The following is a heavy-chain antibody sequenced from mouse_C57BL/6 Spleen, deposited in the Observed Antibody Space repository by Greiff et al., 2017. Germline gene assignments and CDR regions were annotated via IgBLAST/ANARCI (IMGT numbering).Heavy chain of an antibody. Sequence: EVQLVESGGGLVKPGGSLKLSCAASGFTFSSYTMSWVRQTPEKRLEWVATISGGGGNTYYPDSVKGRFTISRDNAKKTLYLQMSRLRSEDTALYYCARIYYYGSSFFDYWGQGTTLTVSS. D-gene: IGHD1-1*01. J-gene: IGHJ2*01. CDR3: ARIYYYGSSFFDY. V-gene: IGHV5-9*01. CDR1: GFTFSSYT. CDR2: ISGGGGNT.